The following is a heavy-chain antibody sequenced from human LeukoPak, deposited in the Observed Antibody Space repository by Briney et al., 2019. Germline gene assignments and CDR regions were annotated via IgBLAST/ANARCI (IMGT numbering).Heavy chain of an antibody. Sequence: GGSLRLSCAASGFTFSGSAMHWVRQASGKGLEWVGRIRSKANSYATAYAASVKGRFTISRDDSKNTAYLQMNSLKTEDTAVYYCTRGIAVGIADPWGQGTLVTVSS. V-gene: IGHV3-73*01. J-gene: IGHJ5*02. CDR3: TRGIAVGIADP. CDR1: GFTFSGSA. CDR2: IRSKANSYAT. D-gene: IGHD6-19*01.